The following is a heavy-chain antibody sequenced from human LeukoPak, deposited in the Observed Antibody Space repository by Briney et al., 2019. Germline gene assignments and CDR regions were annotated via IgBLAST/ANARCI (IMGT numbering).Heavy chain of an antibody. CDR2: ISRSGRTI. Sequence: GGSLRLSCAASGFTFSGYEMNWVRQAPGKGLEWVSYISRSGRTIYDADSVKGRFTISRDNAKNSLYLQMNSLRAEDTAVYYCANGATDQWCPFGYWGQGTLVTVSS. D-gene: IGHD2-15*01. CDR3: ANGATDQWCPFGY. J-gene: IGHJ4*02. CDR1: GFTFSGYE. V-gene: IGHV3-48*03.